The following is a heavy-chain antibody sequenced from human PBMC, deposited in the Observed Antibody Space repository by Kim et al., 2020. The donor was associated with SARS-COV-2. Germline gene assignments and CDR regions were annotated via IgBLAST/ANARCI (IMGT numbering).Heavy chain of an antibody. D-gene: IGHD1-26*01. CDR1: GYTFTSYA. V-gene: IGHV7-4-1*02. J-gene: IGHJ4*02. CDR3: ARDPYPYSGSYGYFDY. CDR2: INTNTGNP. Sequence: ASVKVSCKASGYTFTSYAMNWVRQAPGQGLEWMGWINTNTGNPTYAQGFTGRVVFSLDTSVSTAYLQISSLKAEDTAVYYCARDPYPYSGSYGYFDYWGQGTLVTVSS.